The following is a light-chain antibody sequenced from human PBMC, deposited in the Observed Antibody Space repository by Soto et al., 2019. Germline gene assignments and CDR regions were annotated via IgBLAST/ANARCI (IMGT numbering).Light chain of an antibody. CDR2: GAS. V-gene: IGKV3-20*01. CDR3: QQYGSSPT. Sequence: EIVLAQSPGTLSLSPGERATLSCMASQSVSNNYLAWYQQKPGQAPRRLIYGASSRATGIPDRFSGSGSGTDFTLTISRLEPEDFAVYYCQQYGSSPTFGEGTRLEIK. J-gene: IGKJ5*01. CDR1: QSVSNNY.